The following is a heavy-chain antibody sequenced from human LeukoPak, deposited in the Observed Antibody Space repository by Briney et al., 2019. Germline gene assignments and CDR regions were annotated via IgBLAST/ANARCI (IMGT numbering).Heavy chain of an antibody. CDR3: AKQSIAAPRYYYYMDV. D-gene: IGHD6-6*01. J-gene: IGHJ6*03. Sequence: GGSLRLSCAASGFTFSSYAMSWVRQAPGKGLEWVSAISGSGGSTYYADSVKGRFTISRDNSKNTLYLQMNSLRAEDTAVYYCAKQSIAAPRYYYYMDVWGKGTTVTVSS. V-gene: IGHV3-23*01. CDR2: ISGSGGST. CDR1: GFTFSSYA.